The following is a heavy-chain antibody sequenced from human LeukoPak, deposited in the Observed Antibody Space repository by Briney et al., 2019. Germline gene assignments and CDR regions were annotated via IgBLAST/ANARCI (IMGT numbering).Heavy chain of an antibody. V-gene: IGHV3-23*01. J-gene: IGHJ5*02. Sequence: GGSLRLSCIASGFTFRSFAMNWVRQAPGKGLEWVSAISGSGDNTDYADSVKGRFTISRDNSKNTLYLQMNSLRAEDTAVYYRAKAPGGITTTTQWFDPWGQGTLVTVSS. CDR3: AKAPGGITTTTQWFDP. D-gene: IGHD1-20*01. CDR2: ISGSGDNT. CDR1: GFTFRSFA.